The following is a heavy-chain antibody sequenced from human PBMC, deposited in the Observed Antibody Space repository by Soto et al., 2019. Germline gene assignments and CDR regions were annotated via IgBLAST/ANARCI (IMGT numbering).Heavy chain of an antibody. J-gene: IGHJ4*02. Sequence: QVQLVESGGGVVQPGRSLRLSCAASGFTFSSYGMHWVGQAPGKGLEWVAVIWYDGSNKYYADSVKGRFTISRDNSKNDLDLQMNSQSADDRAVYYCARVSSEGDFWSGYSYYFDYCGQGTLVTVSS. CDR3: ARVSSEGDFWSGYSYYFDY. CDR2: IWYDGSNK. CDR1: GFTFSSYG. V-gene: IGHV3-33*01. D-gene: IGHD3-3*01.